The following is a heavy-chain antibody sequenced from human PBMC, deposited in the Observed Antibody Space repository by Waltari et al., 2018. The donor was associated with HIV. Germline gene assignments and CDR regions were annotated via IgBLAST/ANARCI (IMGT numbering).Heavy chain of an antibody. Sequence: EVKLEESGGGWVQPGGSLTPPCEASGFPFSFYLFSWVRQAPGKGLEWVANINQAGTERHYVDSVRGRFTISRDNGKTSLFLQMNSLSVEDTAVYYCATTHGSGAYDNDFDYWGQGTLV. D-gene: IGHD3-10*01. J-gene: IGHJ4*02. V-gene: IGHV3-7*01. CDR3: ATTHGSGAYDNDFDY. CDR1: GFPFSFYL. CDR2: INQAGTER.